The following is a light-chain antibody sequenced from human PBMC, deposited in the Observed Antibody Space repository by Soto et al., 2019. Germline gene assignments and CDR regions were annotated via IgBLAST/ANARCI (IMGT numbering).Light chain of an antibody. J-gene: IGKJ4*01. CDR1: QSISSW. V-gene: IGKV1-5*01. CDR2: DAS. CDR3: QQYNSH. Sequence: IQMTQSRCTLAAAVGGRRAITCRASQSISSWLAWYQQKPWKAPKLLIYDASSLESGVPSRFSGSRSGTEFTLTISSLQPDHFATSYRQQYNSHLGGGTKVEIK.